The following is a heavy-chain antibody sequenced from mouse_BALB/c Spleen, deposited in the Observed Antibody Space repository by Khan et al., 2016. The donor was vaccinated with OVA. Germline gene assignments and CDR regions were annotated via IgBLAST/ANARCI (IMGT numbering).Heavy chain of an antibody. CDR3: AVELKYVNFDY. J-gene: IGHJ2*01. CDR1: GYTFTDYS. Sequence: QIQLVQSGPELKKPGETVKISCKASGYTFTDYSMHWVKQAPGKGLKWMGWINTETGEPTYADDFKGRFAFSLDTSASTAYLQINNLKNEDTATYFCAVELKYVNFDYWGQGTTLTVSS. D-gene: IGHD1-3*01. CDR2: INTETGEP. V-gene: IGHV9-2-1*01.